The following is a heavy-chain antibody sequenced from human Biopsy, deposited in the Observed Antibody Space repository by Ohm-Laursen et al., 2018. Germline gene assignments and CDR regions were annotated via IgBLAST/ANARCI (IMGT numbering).Heavy chain of an antibody. CDR1: GFTFSRHG. J-gene: IGHJ4*02. CDR2: IWSDGNNK. CDR3: ARDAEEFDSSGPRFDY. D-gene: IGHD3-22*01. V-gene: IGHV3-33*01. Sequence: SLRLSCAASGFTFSRHGMHWVRQAPGKGMEWVAVIWSDGNNKYYADSVKGRFTISRDTSRNTLYMQMNSLRVEDTALYYCARDAEEFDSSGPRFDYWGQGTLVTVSS.